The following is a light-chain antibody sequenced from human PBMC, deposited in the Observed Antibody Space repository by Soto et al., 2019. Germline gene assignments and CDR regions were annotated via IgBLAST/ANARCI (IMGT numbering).Light chain of an antibody. CDR1: SSNIGAGYD. V-gene: IGLV1-40*01. CDR3: QSYDSSLSGSHVV. CDR2: SNS. J-gene: IGLJ2*01. Sequence: QSVLTQPPSVSGAPGQRVTISCTGSSSNIGAGYDVHWYQQLPGTAPKLLIFSNSNRPSGVPDRFSGSKSGTSASLAITGLQAEDEAGYYCQSYDSSLSGSHVVFGGGTQLTVL.